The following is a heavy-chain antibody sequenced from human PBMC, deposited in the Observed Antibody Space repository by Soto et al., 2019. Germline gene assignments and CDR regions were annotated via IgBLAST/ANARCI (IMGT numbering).Heavy chain of an antibody. Sequence: GGSLTLSCAASGFTFSRYAMSWGRQAPGKGLEWVLAISGSGGSTYYADSVKGRFTSSRDNSKNTLYMQMNSLRAEDTAVYYCAKDRDGQLVWDYWGQGTLVTVSS. D-gene: IGHD6-6*01. V-gene: IGHV3-23*01. J-gene: IGHJ4*02. CDR1: GFTFSRYA. CDR2: ISGSGGST. CDR3: AKDRDGQLVWDY.